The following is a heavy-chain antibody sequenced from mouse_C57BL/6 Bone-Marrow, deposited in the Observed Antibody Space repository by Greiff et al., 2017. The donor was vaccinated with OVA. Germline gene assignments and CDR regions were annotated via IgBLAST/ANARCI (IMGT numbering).Heavy chain of an antibody. CDR3: ARGQLRLPIYYAMDY. J-gene: IGHJ4*01. V-gene: IGHV5-4*03. CDR2: ISDGGSYT. CDR1: GFTFSSYA. D-gene: IGHD3-2*02. Sequence: EVKLMESGGGLVKPGGSLKLSCAASGFTFSSYAMSWVRQTPEKRLEWVATISDGGSYTYYPDNVKGRFTIARDNAKNNLYLQMSHLKSEDTAMYYCARGQLRLPIYYAMDYWGQGTSVTVSS.